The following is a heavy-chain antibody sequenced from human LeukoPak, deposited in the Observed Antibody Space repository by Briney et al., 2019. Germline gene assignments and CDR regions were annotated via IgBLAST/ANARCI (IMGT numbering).Heavy chain of an antibody. Sequence: SETLSLTCTVSGGSISSYYWSWLRQPPGKVLEGIGYIYYSGSTNYNPSLKSRVTISIDTSKNQFSLKLSSVTAADTAVYYCARVEEGYGSGRRENYYYYYMDVWGKGTTVTISS. J-gene: IGHJ6*03. CDR1: GGSISSYY. CDR3: ARVEEGYGSGRRENYYYYYMDV. CDR2: IYYSGST. V-gene: IGHV4-59*01. D-gene: IGHD3-10*01.